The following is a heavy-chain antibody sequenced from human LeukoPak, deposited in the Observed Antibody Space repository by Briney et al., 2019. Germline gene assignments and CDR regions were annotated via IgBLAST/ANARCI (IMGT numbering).Heavy chain of an antibody. CDR1: GGSISSGGHY. V-gene: IGHV4-39*02. D-gene: IGHD2-15*01. Sequence: KASETLSLTCIVSGGSISSGGHYWGWIRQPPGKGLEWIGSIYYSGSTYYNPSLNSRVTMFIDMSKNHFSLKMSSVTATDTAVYYCARLVCGGGSCPAEFDYWGQGTLVTVSS. CDR2: IYYSGST. J-gene: IGHJ4*02. CDR3: ARLVCGGGSCPAEFDY.